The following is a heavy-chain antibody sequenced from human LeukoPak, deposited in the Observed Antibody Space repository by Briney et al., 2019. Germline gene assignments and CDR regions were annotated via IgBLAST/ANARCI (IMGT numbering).Heavy chain of an antibody. CDR2: ISGSGGGP. D-gene: IGHD3-10*01. Sequence: PGGSLRLSCAASGFTFSKYAMSWVRQAPGKGLEWVSGISGSGGGPYYADSVKGRFTISRDNSKNTLYLQMNSLRADDTAVYYCAGDRDGTGNYPLDYWGQGTLVIVSS. J-gene: IGHJ4*02. CDR3: AGDRDGTGNYPLDY. CDR1: GFTFSKYA. V-gene: IGHV3-23*01.